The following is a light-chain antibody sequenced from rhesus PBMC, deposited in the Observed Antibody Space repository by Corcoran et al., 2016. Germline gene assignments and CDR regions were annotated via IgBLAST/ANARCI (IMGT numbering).Light chain of an antibody. CDR1: QGITKF. CDR3: KQHNCFPFT. J-gene: IGKJ3*01. V-gene: IGKV1-33*02. Sequence: DIQMTQSPSSLSASVGDTVTITCQASQGITKFLAWYQQKPGRAPKLLIYDASPLQIGFPSRFSGSGSGTECSLTISSRQPEDFATYYCKQHNCFPFTFGPGTKLAIK. CDR2: DAS.